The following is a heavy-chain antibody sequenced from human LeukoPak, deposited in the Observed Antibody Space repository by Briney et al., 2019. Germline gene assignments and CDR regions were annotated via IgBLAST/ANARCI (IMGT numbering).Heavy chain of an antibody. CDR2: IYTSGST. CDR3: ARRNTAGYSSGWYSRQSYYYYYMDV. V-gene: IGHV4-4*09. CDR1: GGSISSYY. Sequence: SETLSLTSTVPGGSISSYYWSSIRQPPGKRLERIGYIYTSGSTNYNPSLKRRVTIPVDTSKKQFSLKLSSVTAADTAVYYCARRNTAGYSSGWYSRQSYYYYYMDVWGKGTTVTVSS. J-gene: IGHJ6*03. D-gene: IGHD6-19*01.